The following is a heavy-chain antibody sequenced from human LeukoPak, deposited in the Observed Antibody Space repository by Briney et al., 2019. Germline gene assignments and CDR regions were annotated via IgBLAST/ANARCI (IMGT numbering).Heavy chain of an antibody. CDR2: IYSGGST. CDR1: GFTVSNNY. V-gene: IGHV3-53*01. Sequence: GGSLRLSCAASGFTVSNNYMSWVRQAPGKGLEWVSVIYSGGSTYYADSVKGRFTISRDNSKNTLYLQMNSLRAEDTAVYYCARGKAYYYGSGKGWFDPWGQGTLVTVSS. CDR3: ARGKAYYYGSGKGWFDP. D-gene: IGHD3-10*01. J-gene: IGHJ5*02.